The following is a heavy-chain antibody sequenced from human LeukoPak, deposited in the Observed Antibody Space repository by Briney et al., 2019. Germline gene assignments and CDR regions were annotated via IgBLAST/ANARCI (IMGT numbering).Heavy chain of an antibody. CDR2: INQSGST. V-gene: IGHV4-34*01. CDR1: GGSFSGYY. D-gene: IGHD2-2*01. Sequence: SETLSLTCAVYGGSFSGYYWNWIRQPPGKGLEWIGEINQSGSTNYNPSLKSRVTISVDTSKKQFSLKLSPVTAADTAVYYCVAGCSSTSCYWYYYTDVWGKGTTVAVSS. CDR3: VAGCSSTSCYWYYYTDV. J-gene: IGHJ6*03.